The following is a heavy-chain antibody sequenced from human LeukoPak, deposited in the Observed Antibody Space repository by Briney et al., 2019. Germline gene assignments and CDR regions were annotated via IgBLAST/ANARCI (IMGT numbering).Heavy chain of an antibody. CDR2: INSDGSST. J-gene: IGHJ5*02. CDR3: ASTSGRYRSDP. CDR1: GFTFSNYW. V-gene: IGHV3-74*01. Sequence: GGSLRLSCAASGFTFSNYWMHWVRQAPGKGLVWVSHINSDGSSTSYADSVKGRFTISRDNAMNTLYLQMNSLRADDTAVYYCASTSGRYRSDPWGQGTLVTVSS. D-gene: IGHD1-26*01.